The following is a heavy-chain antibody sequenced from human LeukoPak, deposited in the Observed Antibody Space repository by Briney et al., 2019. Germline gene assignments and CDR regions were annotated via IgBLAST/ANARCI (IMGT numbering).Heavy chain of an antibody. CDR1: SFTFSSYV. CDR3: AKCSGWFVRGKDYYYYYMDV. Sequence: GGSLRLSCGASSFTFSSYVMSWVRQAPGKGLEWVSTVSTTGGSTYCADSVKGRFTISRDNSKDTLYLQMNSLRAEDTAVYYCAKCSGWFVRGKDYYYYYMDVWGKGTTVTVSS. CDR2: VSTTGGST. J-gene: IGHJ6*03. D-gene: IGHD6-19*01. V-gene: IGHV3-23*01.